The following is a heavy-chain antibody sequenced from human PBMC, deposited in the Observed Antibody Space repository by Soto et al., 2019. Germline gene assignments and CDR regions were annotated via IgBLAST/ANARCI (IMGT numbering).Heavy chain of an antibody. V-gene: IGHV1-8*01. Sequence: ASVKVSCKASGYTFTSYDINWVRQATGQGLEWMGWMNPNSGNTGYAQKFQGRVIMTRNTSISTAYMELSSLRSEDTAVYYCARTYYYDSSGYYLPSRDYGMDVWGQGTTVTVSS. D-gene: IGHD3-22*01. CDR3: ARTYYYDSSGYYLPSRDYGMDV. CDR2: MNPNSGNT. J-gene: IGHJ6*02. CDR1: GYTFTSYD.